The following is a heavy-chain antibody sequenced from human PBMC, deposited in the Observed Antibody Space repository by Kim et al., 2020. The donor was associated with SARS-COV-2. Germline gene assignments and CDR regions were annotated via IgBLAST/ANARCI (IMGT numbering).Heavy chain of an antibody. D-gene: IGHD1-26*01. Sequence: AASVKGRFTSSRDESKSTAYLQMNSLKPEETAVYYCTRASTVDGAKYYFDHWGQGTLLTVYS. CDR3: TRASTVDGAKYYFDH. V-gene: IGHV3-49*02. J-gene: IGHJ4*02.